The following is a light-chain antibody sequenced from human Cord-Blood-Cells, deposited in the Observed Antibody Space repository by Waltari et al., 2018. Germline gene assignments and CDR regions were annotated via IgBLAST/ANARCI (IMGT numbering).Light chain of an antibody. CDR3: QAWDSSTVV. J-gene: IGLJ2*01. Sequence: SYELTQPISVSVSPGQTVSITCSGDKLGDKYACWYQQKPGQSPVLVIYQDSKRPSGIPERFSGPNSGNTATLTISGTQAMDEADYYCQAWDSSTVVFGGGTKLTVL. CDR2: QDS. CDR1: KLGDKY. V-gene: IGLV3-1*01.